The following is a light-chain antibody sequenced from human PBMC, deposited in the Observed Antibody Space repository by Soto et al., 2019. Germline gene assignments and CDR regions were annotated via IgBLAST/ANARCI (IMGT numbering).Light chain of an antibody. J-gene: IGKJ4*01. Sequence: IVMAQSPATLSVSPGERATLSCRASQSVSSNLAWYQQKRGQAPRLLIYGASSRATGIPARFSGSGSGTEFTLTIGSLQPDDSAVYYCQQYNDWPLTFGGGTKVDIK. V-gene: IGKV3-15*01. CDR3: QQYNDWPLT. CDR1: QSVSSN. CDR2: GAS.